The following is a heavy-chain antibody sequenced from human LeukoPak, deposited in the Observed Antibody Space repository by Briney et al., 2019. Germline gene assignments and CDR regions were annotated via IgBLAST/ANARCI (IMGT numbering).Heavy chain of an antibody. V-gene: IGHV3-23*01. J-gene: IGHJ4*02. D-gene: IGHD6-13*01. Sequence: PGGSLRLSCAASGFTFSSYWMSWVRQAPGKGLEWVSAISGSGGSTYYADSVKGRFTISRDNSKNTLYLQMNSLRAEDTAVYYCAKVMGIAAAGRISPFDYWGQGTLVTVSS. CDR1: GFTFSSYW. CDR3: AKVMGIAAAGRISPFDY. CDR2: ISGSGGST.